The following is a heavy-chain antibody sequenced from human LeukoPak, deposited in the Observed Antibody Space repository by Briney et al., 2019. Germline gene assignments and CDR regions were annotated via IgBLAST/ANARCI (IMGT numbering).Heavy chain of an antibody. V-gene: IGHV3-48*01. Sequence: GGSLRLSCAASGFTFSSYSMNWVRQAPGKGLEWVSYISSSSSTIYYADSVKGRFTISRDNAKNSLYLQMNSLRAEDTAVYYCARDGPPGYYDSSGYFSDAFDIWGQGTMATVSS. CDR2: ISSSSSTI. J-gene: IGHJ3*02. CDR1: GFTFSSYS. CDR3: ARDGPPGYYDSSGYFSDAFDI. D-gene: IGHD3-22*01.